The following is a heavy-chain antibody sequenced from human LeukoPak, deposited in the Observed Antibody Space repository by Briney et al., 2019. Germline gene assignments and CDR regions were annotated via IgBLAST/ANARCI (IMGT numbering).Heavy chain of an antibody. CDR2: IRQDGSKI. D-gene: IGHD2-15*01. CDR1: GFTFSTYW. J-gene: IGHJ4*02. CDR3: ATLYGGQRADGY. Sequence: GGSLRLSCAASGFTFSTYWMSWVRQAPGKGLERVANIRQDGSKIYYVDSVKGRFTISRDNAKNSLYLQMNNLRAEDTAVYYCATLYGGQRADGYWGQGTLVTVSS. V-gene: IGHV3-7*01.